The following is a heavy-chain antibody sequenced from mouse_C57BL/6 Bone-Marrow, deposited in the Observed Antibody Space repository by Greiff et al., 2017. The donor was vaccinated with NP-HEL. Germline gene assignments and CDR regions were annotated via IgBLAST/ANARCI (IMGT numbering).Heavy chain of an antibody. D-gene: IGHD2-1*01. CDR3: ARHEEGPDYGNYEAMDY. V-gene: IGHV1-62-2*01. CDR1: GYTFTEYT. CDR2: FYPGSGSI. J-gene: IGHJ4*01. Sequence: QVQLQQSGAELVKPGASVKLSCKASGYTFTEYTIHWVKQRSGQGLEWIGWFYPGSGSIKYNEKFKDKATLTADKSSSTVYMELSRLTSEDSAVYFCARHEEGPDYGNYEAMDYWGQGTSVTVSS.